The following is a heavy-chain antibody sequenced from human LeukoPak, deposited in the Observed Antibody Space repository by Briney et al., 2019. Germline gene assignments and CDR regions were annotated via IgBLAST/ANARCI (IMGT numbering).Heavy chain of an antibody. CDR1: GFTFSSYG. V-gene: IGHV3-30*02. CDR3: ARDQNLYRFSPDAFDI. CDR2: IRYDGSNK. D-gene: IGHD3-16*02. J-gene: IGHJ3*02. Sequence: QPGGSLRLSCAASGFTFSSYGMHWVRQAPGKGLEWVAFIRYDGSNKYYADSVKGRFTISRDNSKNTLYLQMNSLRAEDTAVYYCARDQNLYRFSPDAFDIWGQGTMVTVSS.